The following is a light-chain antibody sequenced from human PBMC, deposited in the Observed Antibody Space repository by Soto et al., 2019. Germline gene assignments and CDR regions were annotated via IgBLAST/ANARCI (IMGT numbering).Light chain of an antibody. Sequence: QSVLNQPASVSASPGQSITISCTGTSSDVGGSNFVSWYQQHPGKPPKLIIYDVATRPSGVSNRFSGSKSGSTASLIISRLQTEDEADYYCVSFTSSTTYVFGSGTKLTVL. V-gene: IGLV2-14*03. CDR1: SSDVGGSNF. J-gene: IGLJ1*01. CDR3: VSFTSSTTYV. CDR2: DVA.